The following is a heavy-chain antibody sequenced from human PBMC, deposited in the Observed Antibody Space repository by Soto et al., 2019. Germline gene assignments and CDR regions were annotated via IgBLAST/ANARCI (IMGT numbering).Heavy chain of an antibody. Sequence: QVQLQESGPGLVKPSETLSLTCTVSGGSVSSGSYYWSWIRQPPGKGLEWIGYIYYSGSTNYNPSLKSRVTISVDTSKNQFSLKLSSVTAADTAVYYCARAGVLNDSSGYYYYGMDVWGQGTTVTVSS. D-gene: IGHD3-22*01. V-gene: IGHV4-61*01. J-gene: IGHJ6*02. CDR2: IYYSGST. CDR3: ARAGVLNDSSGYYYYGMDV. CDR1: GGSVSSGSYY.